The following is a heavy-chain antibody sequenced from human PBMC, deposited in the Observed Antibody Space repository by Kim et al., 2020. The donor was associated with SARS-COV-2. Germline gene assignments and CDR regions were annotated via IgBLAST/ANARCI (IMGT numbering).Heavy chain of an antibody. Sequence: GGSLRLSCAASGFTFSSYGMHWVRQAPGKGLEWVAVISYDGSNKYYADSVKGRFTISRDNSKNTLYLQMNSLRAEDTAVYYCAKEPNYYDSSGYYYFDYWGQGTLVTVSS. CDR3: AKEPNYYDSSGYYYFDY. CDR1: GFTFSSYG. V-gene: IGHV3-30*18. J-gene: IGHJ4*02. CDR2: ISYDGSNK. D-gene: IGHD3-22*01.